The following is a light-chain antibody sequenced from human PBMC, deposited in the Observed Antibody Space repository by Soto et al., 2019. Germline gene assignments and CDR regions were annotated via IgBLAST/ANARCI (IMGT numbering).Light chain of an antibody. CDR2: DAS. Sequence: QSLSPDVKAKLSCRASQSSRSERLAWYQQKPGQAPRLVIYDASNRASGMPDRFSGSGSGTDFTLTIARLEPEDSAVYYCQQRDIAPITFGQGTRLEIK. CDR1: QSSRSER. CDR3: QQRDIAPIT. V-gene: IGKV3-11*01. J-gene: IGKJ5*01.